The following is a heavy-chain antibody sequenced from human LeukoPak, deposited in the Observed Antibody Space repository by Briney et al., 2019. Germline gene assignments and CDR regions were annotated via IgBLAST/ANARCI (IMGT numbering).Heavy chain of an antibody. V-gene: IGHV4-61*02. CDR3: ARSRGYSYGPRQAFDI. D-gene: IGHD5-18*01. CDR2: IYTRGST. J-gene: IGHJ3*02. CDR1: GGSISSGSYY. Sequence: TSDTLSLTCTVAGGSISSGSYYWSWIRQPAGKGLEWIGRIYTRGSTNYSPSLKCRVTISVDTSKNQFSLKLRSVPAADTAVYYCARSRGYSYGPRQAFDIWGQGTMVTVSS.